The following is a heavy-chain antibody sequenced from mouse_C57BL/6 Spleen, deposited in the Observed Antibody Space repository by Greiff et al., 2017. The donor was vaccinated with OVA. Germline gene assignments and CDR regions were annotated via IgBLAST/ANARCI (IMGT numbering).Heavy chain of an antibody. D-gene: IGHD2-5*01. CDR2: ISYDGSN. CDR1: GYSITSGYY. CDR3: ARDDYSNYAWFAY. V-gene: IGHV3-6*01. Sequence: EVKLQESGPGLVKPSQSLSLTCSVTGYSITSGYYWNWIRQFPGNKLGWMGYISYDGSNNYNPSLKNRISITRDTSKNQIFLKLNSVTTEDTATDYCARDDYSNYAWFAYWGQGTLVTVSA. J-gene: IGHJ3*01.